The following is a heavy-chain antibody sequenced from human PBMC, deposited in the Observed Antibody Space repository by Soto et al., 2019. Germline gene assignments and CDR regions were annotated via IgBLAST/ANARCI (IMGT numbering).Heavy chain of an antibody. J-gene: IGHJ4*02. D-gene: IGHD3-10*01. CDR2: IRSKANSYAT. Sequence: PGGSLRLSCAASGFTFSGSAMHWVRQASGKGLEWVGRIRSKANSYATAYAASVKGRFTISRDDSKNTAYLQMNSLKTEDTAVYYCTRHISYGSGIENFDYWGQGTLVTVSS. CDR3: TRHISYGSGIENFDY. CDR1: GFTFSGSA. V-gene: IGHV3-73*01.